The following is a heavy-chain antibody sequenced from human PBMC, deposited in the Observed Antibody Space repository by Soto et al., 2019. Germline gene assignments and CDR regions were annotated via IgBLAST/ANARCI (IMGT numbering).Heavy chain of an antibody. Sequence: ASVKVSCKASGYTFTSYGISWVRQAPGQGLEWMGWISAYNGNTNYAQKLQGRVTMTTDTSTSTAYMELRSLRSDDTAVYYCARASYCSSTSCPTAHAFDIWGQGTMVTVSS. V-gene: IGHV1-18*01. CDR3: ARASYCSSTSCPTAHAFDI. D-gene: IGHD2-2*01. J-gene: IGHJ3*02. CDR2: ISAYNGNT. CDR1: GYTFTSYG.